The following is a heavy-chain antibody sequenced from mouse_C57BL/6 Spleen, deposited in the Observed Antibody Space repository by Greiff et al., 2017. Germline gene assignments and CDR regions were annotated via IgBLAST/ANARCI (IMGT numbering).Heavy chain of an antibody. CDR3: ARVPYDYDLVYYFDD. J-gene: IGHJ2*01. Sequence: EVMLVESEGGLVQPGSSMKLSCTASGFTFSDYYMAWVRQVPEKGLEWVANINYDGSSTYYLDTLKSRFIISRDNAKNILYLQMSSLKSEDTATYYCARVPYDYDLVYYFDDWGQSTTLTVSS. CDR2: INYDGSST. V-gene: IGHV5-16*01. CDR1: GFTFSDYY. D-gene: IGHD2-4*01.